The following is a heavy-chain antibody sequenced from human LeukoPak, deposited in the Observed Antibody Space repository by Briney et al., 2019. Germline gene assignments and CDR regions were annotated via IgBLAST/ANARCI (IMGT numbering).Heavy chain of an antibody. J-gene: IGHJ4*02. CDR3: ASRGERSSRTFDY. CDR1: GDTFTGYY. D-gene: IGHD6-13*01. V-gene: IGHV1-2*02. Sequence: ASVKVSCKAPGDTFTGYYMRWVRQAPEQRVEWMGWINPNSGGTNYAQKFQGGVTMTRDTSISTAYMELRSLRCDDTAVYYCASRGERSSRTFDYWGQGTLLSVSS. CDR2: INPNSGGT.